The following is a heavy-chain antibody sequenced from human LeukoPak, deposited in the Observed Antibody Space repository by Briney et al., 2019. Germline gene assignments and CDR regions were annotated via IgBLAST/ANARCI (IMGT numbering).Heavy chain of an antibody. Sequence: GGSLRLSCEASGFTVSSNYMSWVRQDPGTGLEWVSVIYSGGSTYYADSVKGRFNISRDNPKNTLYLQMNSLRAEDTAVYYCARDPGDYYFDYWGQGTLVSVSS. V-gene: IGHV3-53*01. J-gene: IGHJ4*02. CDR2: IYSGGST. CDR1: GFTVSSNY. CDR3: ARDPGDYYFDY. D-gene: IGHD4-17*01.